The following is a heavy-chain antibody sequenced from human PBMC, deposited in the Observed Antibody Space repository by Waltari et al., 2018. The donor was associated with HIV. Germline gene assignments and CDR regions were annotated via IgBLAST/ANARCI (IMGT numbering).Heavy chain of an antibody. CDR2: VYYSGNT. D-gene: IGHD5-12*01. Sequence: QLKLQESGPGLAKPSETLSLTCIVSGGSISSTSNNWAWIRRPPGKGLEWIGSVYYSGNTYYRPSLKSRVTISVDTSKNQFSLRLGSVTAADTAVYYCARRYSGYGGRHPWFDPWGQGTLVTVSS. V-gene: IGHV4-39*01. J-gene: IGHJ5*02. CDR3: ARRYSGYGGRHPWFDP. CDR1: GGSISSTSNN.